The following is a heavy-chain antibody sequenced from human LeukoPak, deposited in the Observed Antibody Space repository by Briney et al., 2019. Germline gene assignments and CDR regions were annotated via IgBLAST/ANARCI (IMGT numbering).Heavy chain of an antibody. CDR3: ARDLGLGIEVWYFDL. Sequence: SETLSLTCTVSGGSISSYYWSWIRQPPGKGLEWIGYIYYSGSTNYNPSLKSRVTISVDTSKNQFSLKLSSVTAADTAVYYCARDLGLGIEVWYFDLWGRGTLVTVSS. D-gene: IGHD3-16*01. J-gene: IGHJ2*01. CDR2: IYYSGST. CDR1: GGSISSYY. V-gene: IGHV4-59*01.